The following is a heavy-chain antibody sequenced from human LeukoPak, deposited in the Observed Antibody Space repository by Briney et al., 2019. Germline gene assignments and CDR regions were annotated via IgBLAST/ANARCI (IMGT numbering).Heavy chain of an antibody. D-gene: IGHD2-2*01. Sequence: GASVKVSCKASGYSFTSEDIHWVRLAPGQGLEWMGIINPSGDSTTYAQQFQGRVTMTRDTSTTAVYMGLSSLRSDDTAVYYCARASVTRGAFDLWGQGTMVTVSS. V-gene: IGHV1-46*01. CDR1: GYSFTSED. CDR3: ARASVTRGAFDL. CDR2: INPSGDST. J-gene: IGHJ3*01.